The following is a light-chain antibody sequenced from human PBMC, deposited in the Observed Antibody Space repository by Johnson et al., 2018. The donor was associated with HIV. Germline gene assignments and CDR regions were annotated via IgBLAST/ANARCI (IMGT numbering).Light chain of an antibody. Sequence: QPVLTQPPSVSAAPGQKVTISCSGSSSNIGNNYVSWYQQLPGTAPKLLIYENNKRPSGIPDRFSGSKSGTSATLGITGLQTGDEADYYCGTWDSRRGGFGTGTKGTVL. CDR1: SSNIGNNY. J-gene: IGLJ1*01. CDR2: ENN. CDR3: GTWDSRRGG. V-gene: IGLV1-51*02.